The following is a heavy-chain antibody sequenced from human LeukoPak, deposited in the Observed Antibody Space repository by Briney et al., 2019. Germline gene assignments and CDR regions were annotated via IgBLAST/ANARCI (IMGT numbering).Heavy chain of an antibody. Sequence: PGGFLLLSSAASGFTFSSYAMSGGPPAPGKGVEWVSAISGRGGSIYYADCVKGRFTISRDNSKNTLYLQMNSLRAEDTAVYYCAGGSYYFDYWGQGTLVTVSS. CDR3: AGGSYYFDY. D-gene: IGHD1-26*01. V-gene: IGHV3-23*01. CDR1: GFTFSSYA. J-gene: IGHJ4*02. CDR2: ISGRGGSI.